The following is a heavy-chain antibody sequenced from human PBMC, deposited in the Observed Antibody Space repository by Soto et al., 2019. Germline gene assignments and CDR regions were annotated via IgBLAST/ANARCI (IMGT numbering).Heavy chain of an antibody. Sequence: ASVKVSCKASGGTFSSYAISWVRQAPGQGLEWMGGIIPIFGTANYAQKFQGRVTITADESTSTAYMELSSLRSEDTAVYYCASLLDQPVVPAAIPTYYYYGMDVWGQGTTVTVSS. V-gene: IGHV1-69*13. CDR1: GGTFSSYA. D-gene: IGHD2-2*01. CDR3: ASLLDQPVVPAAIPTYYYYGMDV. J-gene: IGHJ6*02. CDR2: IIPIFGTA.